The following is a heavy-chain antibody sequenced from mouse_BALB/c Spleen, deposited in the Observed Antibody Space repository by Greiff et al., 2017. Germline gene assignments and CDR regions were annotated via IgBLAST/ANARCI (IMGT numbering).Heavy chain of an antibody. CDR3: TRRRGGAMDY. CDR1: GYTFTSYY. V-gene: IGHV1S81*02. Sequence: QVQLKESGAELVKPGASVKLSCKASGYTFTSYYMYWVKQRPGQGLEWIGEINPSNGGTNFNEKFKSKATLTVDKSSSTAYMQLSSLTSEDSAVYYCTRRRGGAMDYWGQGTSVTVSS. CDR2: INPSNGGT. J-gene: IGHJ4*01.